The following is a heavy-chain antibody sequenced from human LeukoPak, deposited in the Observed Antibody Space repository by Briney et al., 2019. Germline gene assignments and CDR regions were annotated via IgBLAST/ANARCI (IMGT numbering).Heavy chain of an antibody. CDR1: GGTFSSYA. D-gene: IGHD6-6*01. CDR3: ARNKRVSSSHYYYYYAMDV. J-gene: IGHJ6*02. CDR2: IILIYDTA. Sequence: SVEVSCKASGGTFSSYAINWVRQAPGQGLEWMGGIILIYDTANYAQKFQGRVTITADESTNTAYMELRGLRSEDTALYFCARNKRVSSSHYYYYYAMDVWGQGTTVTVSS. V-gene: IGHV1-69*01.